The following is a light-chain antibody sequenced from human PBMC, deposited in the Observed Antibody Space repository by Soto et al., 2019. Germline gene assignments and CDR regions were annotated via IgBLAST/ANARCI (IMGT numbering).Light chain of an antibody. Sequence: QSALTQPASVSGSPGQSITISCTGTSSDVGSYNLVSWYQQHPGKAPKLMIYEGSNRPSGVSNRFSGSKSGNTASLTISGLQAEDEADYYCSSYTSTSTRVFGTGTKLTVL. CDR1: SSDVGSYNL. V-gene: IGLV2-14*02. CDR2: EGS. CDR3: SSYTSTSTRV. J-gene: IGLJ1*01.